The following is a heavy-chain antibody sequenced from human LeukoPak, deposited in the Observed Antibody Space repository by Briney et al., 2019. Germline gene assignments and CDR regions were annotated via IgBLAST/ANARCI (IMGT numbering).Heavy chain of an antibody. CDR1: GFTVSSNY. CDR2: IYSGGST. V-gene: IGHV3-53*01. Sequence: GGSLRLSCAASGFTVSSNYMSWVRQAPGKGLEWVSVIYSGGSTYYADSVKGRFTISRDNSKNTLYLQMNSLRAEDTAVYYCARAGATVTTNYFDPWGQGTLVTVSS. D-gene: IGHD4-11*01. CDR3: ARAGATVTTNYFDP. J-gene: IGHJ5*02.